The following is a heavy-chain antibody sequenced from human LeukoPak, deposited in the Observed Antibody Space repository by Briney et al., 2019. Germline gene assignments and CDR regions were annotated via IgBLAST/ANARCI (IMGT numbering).Heavy chain of an antibody. V-gene: IGHV4-59*01. CDR2: IYYSGST. CDR3: ARGGGY. CDR1: GGSISSYY. J-gene: IGHJ4*02. Sequence: SETLSLTCTVSGGSISSYYWSWIRQPPGKGLEWIGYIYYSGSTNYNPSLKSRVTISVDTSKNQFSLKLSSVTAADTAVYYCARGGGYWGQGTLVTVSS. D-gene: IGHD3-10*01.